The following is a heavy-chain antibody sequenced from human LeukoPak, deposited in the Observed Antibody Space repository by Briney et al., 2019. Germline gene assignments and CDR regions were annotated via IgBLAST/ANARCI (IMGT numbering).Heavy chain of an antibody. D-gene: IGHD2-2*01. J-gene: IGHJ4*02. CDR1: GFTVSSNY. V-gene: IGHV3-53*04. Sequence: GGSLRLSCAASGFTVSSNYMSWVRQAPGKGLEWVSVIYSGGSTYCADSVKGRFTISRHNSKNTLYLQMNSLRAEDTAVYYCARDPGYCSSTSCPPSGWGQGTLVTVSS. CDR2: IYSGGST. CDR3: ARDPGYCSSTSCPPSG.